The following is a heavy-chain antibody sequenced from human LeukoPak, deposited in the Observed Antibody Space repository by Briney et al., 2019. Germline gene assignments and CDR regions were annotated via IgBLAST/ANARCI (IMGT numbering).Heavy chain of an antibody. CDR2: ISYDGSNK. CDR1: GFTFSSYG. CDR3: AKDLFLASSDY. Sequence: GGSLRLSCAASGFTFSSYGMHWVRQAPGKGLEWVAVISYDGSNKYYADSVKGRFTISRDNSKNTLYLQMNSLRAEDTAVYYCAKDLFLASSDYGGQGTLVTVSS. J-gene: IGHJ4*02. V-gene: IGHV3-30*18.